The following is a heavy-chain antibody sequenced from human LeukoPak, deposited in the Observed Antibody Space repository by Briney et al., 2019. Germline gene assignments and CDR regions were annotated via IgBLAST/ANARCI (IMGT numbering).Heavy chain of an antibody. D-gene: IGHD2-2*01. V-gene: IGHV3-23*01. CDR1: GFTFSSYA. J-gene: IGHJ6*04. Sequence: GGSLRLSCAASGFTFSSYAMHWVRQAPGKGLEWVSAISDTTYYADSVKGRFTISRDNPKNTLYLQLNSLRAEDTAVYYCARYCITTSCLGGDYYYGMDVWGKGTTVTVSS. CDR3: ARYCITTSCLGGDYYYGMDV. CDR2: ISDTT.